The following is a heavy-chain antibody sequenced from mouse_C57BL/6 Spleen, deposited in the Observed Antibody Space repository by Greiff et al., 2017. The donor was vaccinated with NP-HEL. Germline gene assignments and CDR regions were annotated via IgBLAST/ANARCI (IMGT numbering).Heavy chain of an antibody. D-gene: IGHD1-1*01. V-gene: IGHV1-15*01. Sequence: QVQLQQPGAELVRPGASVTLSCKASGYTFTDYEMHWVKQTPVHGLEWIGAIDPETGGTAYNQKFKGKAILTADKSSSTAYMELRSLTSEDSAVYYCTRSEITTVGNAMDYWGQGTSVTVSS. J-gene: IGHJ4*01. CDR2: IDPETGGT. CDR3: TRSEITTVGNAMDY. CDR1: GYTFTDYE.